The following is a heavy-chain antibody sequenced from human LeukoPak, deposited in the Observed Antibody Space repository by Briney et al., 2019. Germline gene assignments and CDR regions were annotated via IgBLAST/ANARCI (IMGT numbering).Heavy chain of an antibody. Sequence: SETLSLTCAVYGGSFSGYYWSWIRQPPGKGLEWIGEINHSGSTNYNPSLKSRVTISVDTSKNQFSLKLSSVTAADTAVYYCARGRDRRTVTTLSFGAGGFDYWGRGTLVTVSS. CDR3: ARGRDRRTVTTLSFGAGGFDY. J-gene: IGHJ4*02. D-gene: IGHD4-17*01. V-gene: IGHV4-34*01. CDR1: GGSFSGYY. CDR2: INHSGST.